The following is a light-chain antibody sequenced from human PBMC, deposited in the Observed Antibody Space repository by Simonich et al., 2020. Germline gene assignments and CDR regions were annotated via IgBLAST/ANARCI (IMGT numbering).Light chain of an antibody. CDR2: GAS. V-gene: IGKV3-15*01. CDR1: QSVSSN. Sequence: EIVMTQSPATLSVSPGERATLSCRASQSVSSNLAWYQQKPGQAPRLLIYGASTRATGIPARFSGSVSGTEFTLTISRLEPEDFAVYYCQQYGSSPPYTFGQGTKLEIK. J-gene: IGKJ2*01. CDR3: QQYGSSPPYT.